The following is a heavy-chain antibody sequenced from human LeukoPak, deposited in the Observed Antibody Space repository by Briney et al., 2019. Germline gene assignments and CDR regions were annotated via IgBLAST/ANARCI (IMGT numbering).Heavy chain of an antibody. J-gene: IGHJ1*01. CDR3: AKVPGELLMVYVQH. V-gene: IGHV3-30*04. D-gene: IGHD1-26*01. CDR1: GFTFSSYA. Sequence: GGSLRLSCAASGFTFSSYAMHWVRQAPGKGLEWVALIPYDGSNKYYADSVKGRFTVSRDNSKNTLYLQMNSLRAEDTAVYYCAKVPGELLMVYVQHWGQGTLVTVSS. CDR2: IPYDGSNK.